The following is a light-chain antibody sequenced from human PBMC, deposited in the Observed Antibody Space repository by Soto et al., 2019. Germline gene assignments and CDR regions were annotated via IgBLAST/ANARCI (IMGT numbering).Light chain of an antibody. CDR2: GNS. V-gene: IGLV1-40*01. CDR3: QSYDSSSWV. Sequence: QSVLTQPPSVSGAPGQRVTISCTGSSSNIGAGYDVHWYQQLPGTAPKPLIYGNSNRPSGVPDRFSGSKSGTSASLAITGLQAEDEADYYCQSYDSSSWVFGGGTKLTVL. CDR1: SSNIGAGYD. J-gene: IGLJ3*02.